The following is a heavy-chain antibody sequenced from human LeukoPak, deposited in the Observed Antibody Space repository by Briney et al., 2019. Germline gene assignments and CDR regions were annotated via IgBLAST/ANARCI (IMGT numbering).Heavy chain of an antibody. D-gene: IGHD2-21*02. CDR3: ARGVTPYYFDY. CDR1: GGSFSGYY. V-gene: IGHV4-34*01. J-gene: IGHJ4*02. Sequence: SETLSLTCAVYGGSFSGYYWSWIRQPPGKGLEWIGEINHSGSTNYNPSLKSRVTISVDTSKNQFSLKLSSVTAADTAAYYCARGVTPYYFDYWGQGTLVTVSS. CDR2: INHSGST.